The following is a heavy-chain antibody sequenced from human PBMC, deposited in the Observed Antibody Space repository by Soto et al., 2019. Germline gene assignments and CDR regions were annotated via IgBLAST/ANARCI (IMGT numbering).Heavy chain of an antibody. CDR3: ATHGATTMARGAMKHYYYVMDV. CDR1: GGIFSSFT. V-gene: IGHV1-69*06. J-gene: IGHJ6*02. D-gene: IGHD3-10*01. CDR2: IIPIFDTP. Sequence: SVNVSFKASGGIFSSFTISWVRQAPGQGLEWLGGIIPIFDTPTYAQNFQGRVTITADKSTNTVYMELSSLRSEDTAVYYCATHGATTMARGAMKHYYYVMDVWGQGTTVTVSS.